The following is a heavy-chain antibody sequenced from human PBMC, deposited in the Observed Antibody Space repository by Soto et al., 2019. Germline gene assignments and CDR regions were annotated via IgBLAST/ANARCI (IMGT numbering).Heavy chain of an antibody. V-gene: IGHV1-3*01. CDR1: GYTFTSYA. Sequence: ASVKVSCKASGYTFTSYAMHWVRQAPGQRLEWMGWINAGNGNTKYSQKFQGRVTITRDTSASTAYMELSSLRSEDTAVYYCARALGWSKAFDIWGQGTMVTVSS. CDR2: INAGNGNT. CDR3: ARALGWSKAFDI. J-gene: IGHJ3*02. D-gene: IGHD6-19*01.